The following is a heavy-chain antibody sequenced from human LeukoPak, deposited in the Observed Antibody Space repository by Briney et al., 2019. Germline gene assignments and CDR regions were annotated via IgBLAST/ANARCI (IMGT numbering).Heavy chain of an antibody. J-gene: IGHJ4*02. V-gene: IGHV1-2*02. CDR3: ARDHCSSTSCYGDFDY. CDR1: GYTFTGYC. Sequence: ASVKVSCKASGYTFTGYCVHWVRQAPGQGLEWMGWINPNSGGTNYAQKFQGRVTMTRDTSISTAYMELSRLRSDDTAVYYCARDHCSSTSCYGDFDYWGQGTLVTVSS. CDR2: INPNSGGT. D-gene: IGHD2-2*01.